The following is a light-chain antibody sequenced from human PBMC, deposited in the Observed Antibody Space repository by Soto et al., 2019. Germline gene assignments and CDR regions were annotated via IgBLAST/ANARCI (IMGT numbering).Light chain of an antibody. CDR1: QSVSRSY. V-gene: IGKV3-20*01. Sequence: EIVLTQSPGTLSLSPGDRATLSCRASQSVSRSYLGWYQQKPGQAPRLLMYGASIRAAGVPDRFSGSGSGTEFTLSISRLEPEDFAVYYCQQYGSSLGVTFGGGTKVDI. CDR2: GAS. CDR3: QQYGSSLGVT. J-gene: IGKJ4*01.